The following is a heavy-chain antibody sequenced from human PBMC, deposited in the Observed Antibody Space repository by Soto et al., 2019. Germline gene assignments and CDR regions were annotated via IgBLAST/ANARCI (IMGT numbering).Heavy chain of an antibody. J-gene: IGHJ5*02. Sequence: GESLKISCMGSGYKVSTWHNFTSYWIAWVRQMPGEGLEWMGIIYPGDSDTRYSPSFQGQVTISADKSISTAYLQWSSLKASDTAMYYCARRHGGSPDRWLDPWGQGTLVTVSS. CDR2: IYPGDSDT. CDR3: ARRHGGSPDRWLDP. CDR1: GYKVSTWHNFTSYW. V-gene: IGHV5-51*01. D-gene: IGHD3-16*01.